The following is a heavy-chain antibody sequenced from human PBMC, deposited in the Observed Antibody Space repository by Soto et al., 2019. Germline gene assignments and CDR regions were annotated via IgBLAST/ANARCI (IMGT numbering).Heavy chain of an antibody. CDR2: TYDSGST. V-gene: IGHV4-30-4*01. Sequence: QVQLQESGPGLVKPSETLSLTCTVSGGSISGGGYYWSWIRQPPGKVLEWIGYTYDSGSTYYNPSLKSRISISVDTAKNPFSLRLTSVTAADTAVYYCAREIIPLTTDWYFDLWGRGTLVTVSS. D-gene: IGHD4-17*01. CDR3: AREIIPLTTDWYFDL. J-gene: IGHJ2*01. CDR1: GGSISGGGYY.